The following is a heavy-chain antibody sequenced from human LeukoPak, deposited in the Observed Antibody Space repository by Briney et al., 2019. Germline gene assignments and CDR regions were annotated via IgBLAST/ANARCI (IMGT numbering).Heavy chain of an antibody. CDR3: ARGREYDFWSGYRDPEFDY. CDR1: GYTFTSYD. Sequence: ASVKVSCKASGYTFTSYDINWVRQATGQGLEWMGWMNPNSGNTGYAQKFQGRVTMTRNTSISTAYMEPSSLRSEDTAVYYCARGREYDFWSGYRDPEFDYWGQGTLVTVSS. J-gene: IGHJ4*02. V-gene: IGHV1-8*01. CDR2: MNPNSGNT. D-gene: IGHD3-3*01.